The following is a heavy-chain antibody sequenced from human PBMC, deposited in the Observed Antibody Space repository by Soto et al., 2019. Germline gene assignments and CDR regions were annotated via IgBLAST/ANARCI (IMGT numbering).Heavy chain of an antibody. CDR2: IKQAGSQK. CDR1: GFTLSISW. CDR3: ARARYYYDKDV. V-gene: IGHV3-7*01. J-gene: IGHJ6*02. Sequence: GGSRRLSFVASGFTLSISWMTWARQATGKGLERGANIKQAGSQKYYVDSVKGRLTISRDNAKNSLYLQMNSLRDDDTAVYYCARARYYYDKDVWGPGTT.